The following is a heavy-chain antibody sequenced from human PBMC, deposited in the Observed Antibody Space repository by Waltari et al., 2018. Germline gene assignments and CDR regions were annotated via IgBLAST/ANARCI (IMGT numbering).Heavy chain of an antibody. CDR3: ARDEGGQYQGDFDY. Sequence: EVQLVESGGGLVKPGGSLRLSCAASGFIFTTFAMNWVRQAPGKGREWVLSVSSRSTYIYYADSVKGRFTMSRDNARSSLFLQMNSLRAEDTAVYYCARDEGGQYQGDFDYWGQGTLVSVSS. CDR1: GFIFTTFA. V-gene: IGHV3-21*01. J-gene: IGHJ4*02. D-gene: IGHD3-16*01. CDR2: VSSRSTYI.